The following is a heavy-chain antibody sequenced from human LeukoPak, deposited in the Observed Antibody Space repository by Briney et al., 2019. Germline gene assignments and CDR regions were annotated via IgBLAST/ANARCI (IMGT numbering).Heavy chain of an antibody. V-gene: IGHV3-30-3*01. CDR1: GFKFFTFA. CDR2: ISYDGNNK. CDR3: ARGGAIVVVNRYYMDV. J-gene: IGHJ6*03. Sequence: GGSLRLSCEASGFKFFTFAMHWVRQAPGKGLEWVAYISYDGNNKYSADSVKGRFTISRDNSKNTLYLQMSTLRAEDTAVYCCARGGAIVVVNRYYMDVWGKGTTVTVSS. D-gene: IGHD2-21*01.